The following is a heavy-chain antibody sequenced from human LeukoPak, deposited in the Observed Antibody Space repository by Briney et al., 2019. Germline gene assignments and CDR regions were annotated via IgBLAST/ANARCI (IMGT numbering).Heavy chain of an antibody. D-gene: IGHD3-16*02. J-gene: IGHJ4*02. CDR1: GGSFSGYY. CDR2: INHSGST. Sequence: PSETLSRTCAVYGGSFSGYYWSWIRQPPGKGLEWIGEINHSGSTNYNPSLKSRVTISVDTSENQFSLKLSSVTAADTAVYYCARGRYYDYVWGSYRSSYFDYWGQGTLVTVSS. V-gene: IGHV4-34*01. CDR3: ARGRYYDYVWGSYRSSYFDY.